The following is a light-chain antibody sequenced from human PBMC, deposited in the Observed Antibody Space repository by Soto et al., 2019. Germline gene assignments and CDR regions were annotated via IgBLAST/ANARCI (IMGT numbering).Light chain of an antibody. CDR2: EGN. V-gene: IGLV2-23*01. CDR1: SSDVEGYNL. J-gene: IGLJ2*01. Sequence: QSALTQPASVSGSPGQSITISCSGTSSDVEGYNLVSWYQKNPGQAPKLVIYEGNKRPSGVSDRFSGSKSGNTASLTISGLQAEDEADYYCSSYAGGVVFGGGTKVTVL. CDR3: SSYAGGVV.